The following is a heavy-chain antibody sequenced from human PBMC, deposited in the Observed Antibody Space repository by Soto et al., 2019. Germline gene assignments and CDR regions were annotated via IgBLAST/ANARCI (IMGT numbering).Heavy chain of an antibody. CDR1: GFTFSSYA. J-gene: IGHJ6*02. V-gene: IGHV3-23*01. CDR2: ISGSGGST. D-gene: IGHD4-17*01. Sequence: GGSLRLSCAASGFTFSSYAMSWVRQAPGKGLEWVSAISGSGGSTYYADSVKGRFTISRDNSKNTLYLQMNSLRAEDTAVYYCAKGAVTTYYYSYGMDVWGQGTTVTVSS. CDR3: AKGAVTTYYYSYGMDV.